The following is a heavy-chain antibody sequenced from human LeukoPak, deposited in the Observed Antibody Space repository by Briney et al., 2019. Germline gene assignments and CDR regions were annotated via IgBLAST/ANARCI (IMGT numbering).Heavy chain of an antibody. D-gene: IGHD3-9*01. Sequence: GGSLRLSCATSGFSFTDYPMNWVRQAPGKGLEWISNIRTTAEGAKYAYYADSVKGRITISRDDGRNTLYLHMNSLRDDDTAVYYCATDQRYAFDYWGQGILVTVSS. J-gene: IGHJ4*02. CDR3: ATDQRYAFDY. CDR1: GFSFTDYP. CDR2: IRTTAEGAKYA. V-gene: IGHV3-48*02.